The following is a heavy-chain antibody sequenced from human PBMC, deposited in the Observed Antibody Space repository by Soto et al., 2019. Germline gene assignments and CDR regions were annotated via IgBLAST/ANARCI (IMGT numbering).Heavy chain of an antibody. Sequence: ASVKVSCKGSGYSFTSYWIGWVRQMPGKGLEWMGIIYPGDSDTRYSPSFQGQVTISADKSISTAYLQLSSLKASDTAMYYCARRGTYGDVEYYFDYWGQGTLVTVSS. CDR3: ARRGTYGDVEYYFDY. J-gene: IGHJ4*02. V-gene: IGHV5-51*01. CDR2: IYPGDSDT. D-gene: IGHD4-17*01. CDR1: GYSFTSYW.